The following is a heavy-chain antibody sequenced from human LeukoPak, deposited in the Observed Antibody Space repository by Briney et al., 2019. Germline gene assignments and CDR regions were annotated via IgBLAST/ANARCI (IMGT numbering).Heavy chain of an antibody. V-gene: IGHV4-4*07. CDR1: GGSISSYY. D-gene: IGHD6-19*01. Sequence: SETLSLTCTVSGGSISSYYWSWIRQPAGKGLEWIGRIYTSGSTNYNPSLKSRVTISVDKSKNQFSLKLSSVTAADTAVYYCARVMSSGWCYDYWGQGTLVTVSS. J-gene: IGHJ4*02. CDR2: IYTSGST. CDR3: ARVMSSGWCYDY.